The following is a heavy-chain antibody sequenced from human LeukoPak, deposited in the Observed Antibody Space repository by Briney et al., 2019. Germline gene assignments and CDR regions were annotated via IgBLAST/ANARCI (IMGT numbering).Heavy chain of an antibody. CDR1: GFTFSSYA. J-gene: IGHJ4*02. Sequence: GGSLRLSCAASGFTFSSYAMSWVRQAPGKGLEWVSAISGSGGSTYYADSVKGRFTISRDNSKNTLYLQMNSLRAEDTAVYYCATQPSSSIAAAGRGGDYWGQGTLVTVSS. CDR2: ISGSGGST. CDR3: ATQPSSSIAAAGRGGDY. V-gene: IGHV3-23*01. D-gene: IGHD6-13*01.